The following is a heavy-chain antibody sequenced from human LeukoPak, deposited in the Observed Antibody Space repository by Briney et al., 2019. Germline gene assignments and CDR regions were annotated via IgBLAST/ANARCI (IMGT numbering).Heavy chain of an antibody. CDR1: GFTFSSYA. Sequence: GSLGLSCAASGFTFSSYAMSWVRQAPGKGLEWVAAISGSGGSTYYADSVKGRFTIPRDNSKNTLYLQMNSLRAEDTAVYYCADRGCSSTSCPDYWGQGTLVTASS. J-gene: IGHJ4*02. V-gene: IGHV3-23*01. CDR3: ADRGCSSTSCPDY. CDR2: ISGSGGST. D-gene: IGHD2-2*01.